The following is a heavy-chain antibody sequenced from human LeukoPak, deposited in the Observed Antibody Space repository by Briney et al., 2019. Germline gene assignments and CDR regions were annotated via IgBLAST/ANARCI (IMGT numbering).Heavy chain of an antibody. CDR3: ARGLDTAMVTSFDY. V-gene: IGHV1-18*01. Sequence: GASVKVSCKASGYTFTSYGISWVRQAPGQGLEWMGWISAYNGNTNYAQKLQGRVTMTTDTSTSTAYMELRSLRPDDTAVYYCARGLDTAMVTSFDYWGQGTLVTVSS. CDR1: GYTFTSYG. J-gene: IGHJ4*02. CDR2: ISAYNGNT. D-gene: IGHD5-18*01.